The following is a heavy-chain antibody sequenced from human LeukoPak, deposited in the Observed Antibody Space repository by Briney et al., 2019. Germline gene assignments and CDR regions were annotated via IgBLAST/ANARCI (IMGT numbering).Heavy chain of an antibody. D-gene: IGHD3-22*01. CDR1: GFTYSHYG. Sequence: GGSLRLSCVASGFTYSHYGMNWVRQAPGKGLEWVSSISSSSSYIYYADSVKGRFTISRDNAKNSLYLQMNSLRAEDTALYYCARATHYYESSGYDYWGQGTLVTVSS. CDR2: ISSSSSYI. CDR3: ARATHYYESSGYDY. V-gene: IGHV3-21*04. J-gene: IGHJ4*02.